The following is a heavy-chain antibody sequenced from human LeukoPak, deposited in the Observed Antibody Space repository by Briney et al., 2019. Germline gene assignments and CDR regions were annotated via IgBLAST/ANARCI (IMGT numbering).Heavy chain of an antibody. D-gene: IGHD3-9*01. CDR1: GYTFTSYG. CDR3: ARDDFDWLSDYYYMDV. J-gene: IGHJ6*03. Sequence: ASVKVSCKASGYTFTSYGISWVRQAPGQGLEWMGWISAYNGNTNYAQKLQGRVTMTTDTSTSTAYMELRSLRSDDTAVYYCARDDFDWLSDYYYMDVWGKGTTVAISS. CDR2: ISAYNGNT. V-gene: IGHV1-18*01.